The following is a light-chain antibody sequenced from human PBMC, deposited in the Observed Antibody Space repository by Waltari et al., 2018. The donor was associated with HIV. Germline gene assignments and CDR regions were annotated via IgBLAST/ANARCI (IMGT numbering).Light chain of an antibody. CDR1: SSHVAGSNY. CDR2: DVS. Sequence: QSALTQPASVSGSPAQPTTTSSSAPSSHVAGSNYVSCYQQHPGNDPKLMIYDVSNRPSGVSNRFSGSTSGNTASLTISGLQAEDEADYYCSLYTSSSTHYVFGAGTKVTVL. J-gene: IGLJ1*01. V-gene: IGLV2-14*01. CDR3: SLYTSSSTHYV.